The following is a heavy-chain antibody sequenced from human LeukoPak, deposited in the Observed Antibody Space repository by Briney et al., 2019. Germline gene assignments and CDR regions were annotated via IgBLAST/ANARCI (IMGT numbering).Heavy chain of an antibody. V-gene: IGHV3-23*01. Sequence: GGSLRLSCPASGFTFRNYLMNWVRQAPGKGLEWVSSISGGGDTTYYADSVKGRFTISRDNSKNTLYLQMNSLRAEDTARYYCANSRSGFDWWGQGTLVSVSS. CDR1: GFTFRNYL. J-gene: IGHJ4*02. CDR2: ISGGGDTT. CDR3: ANSRSGFDW.